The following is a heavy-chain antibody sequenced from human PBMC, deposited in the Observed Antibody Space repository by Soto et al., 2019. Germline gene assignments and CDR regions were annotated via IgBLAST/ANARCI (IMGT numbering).Heavy chain of an antibody. CDR2: INTNTGNP. V-gene: IGHV7-4-1*01. Sequence: GASVKVSCKASGYTFTSYAMNWVRQAPGQGLEWMGWINTNTGNPTYAQGFTGRFVFSLDTSVSTAYLQICSLKAEDTAVYYCARAQPSRGYSYGYLDYYYYYGMDVWGQGTTVTVSS. CDR3: ARAQPSRGYSYGYLDYYYYYGMDV. J-gene: IGHJ6*02. D-gene: IGHD5-18*01. CDR1: GYTFTSYA.